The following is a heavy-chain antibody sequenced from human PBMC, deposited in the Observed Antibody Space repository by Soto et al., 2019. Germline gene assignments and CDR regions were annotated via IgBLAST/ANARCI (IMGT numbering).Heavy chain of an antibody. CDR1: GGSISSGGYY. J-gene: IGHJ5*02. CDR2: SYSSGST. V-gene: IGHV4-31*03. Sequence: QVQLQESGPGLVKPSQTLSLTCTVSGGSISSGGYYWSWIRQHPGKGLEWVGYSYSSGSTYYNPSVKSRVTISVDTSKNQFSLKLSSGTAADTAVYYCARDRGGWGVVPAAMFDPWGQGTLVTVSS. D-gene: IGHD2-2*01. CDR3: ARDRGGWGVVPAAMFDP.